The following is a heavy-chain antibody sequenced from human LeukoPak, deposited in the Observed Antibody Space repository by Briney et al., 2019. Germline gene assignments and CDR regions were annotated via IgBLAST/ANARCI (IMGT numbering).Heavy chain of an antibody. D-gene: IGHD1-26*01. Sequence: TFSXXAMSWXRQAPGQGREWMGWISAYNGNTNYAQKLQGRVTMTTDTSTSTSYMELRSLRSDDMAVYYCAREEGATSGDYWGQGTLVTVSS. CDR2: ISAYNGNT. CDR3: AREEGATSGDY. J-gene: IGHJ4*02. V-gene: IGHV1-18*03. CDR1: TFSXXA.